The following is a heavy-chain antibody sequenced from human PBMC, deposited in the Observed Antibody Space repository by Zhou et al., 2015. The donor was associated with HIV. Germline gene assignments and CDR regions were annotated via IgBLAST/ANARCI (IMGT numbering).Heavy chain of an antibody. CDR2: IIPIFGTA. V-gene: IGHV1-69*12. CDR3: ARRRGGWLQLKDYFDY. CDR1: GGTFSSYA. Sequence: QVQLVQSGAEVKKPGSSVKVSCKASGGTFSSYAISWVRQAPGQGLEWMGGIIPIFGTANYAQKFQGRVTITADESTSTAYMELSSLRSEDTAVYYCARRRGGWLQLKDYFDYVGPGNPGPPSPQ. J-gene: IGHJ4*02. D-gene: IGHD5-24*01.